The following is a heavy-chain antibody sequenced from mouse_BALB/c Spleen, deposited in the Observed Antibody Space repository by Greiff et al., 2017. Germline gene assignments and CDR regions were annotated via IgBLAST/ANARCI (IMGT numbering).Heavy chain of an antibody. D-gene: IGHD2-1*01. CDR2: INPYNGAT. V-gene: IGHV1-31*01. J-gene: IGHJ3*01. CDR1: GYSFTGYY. CDR3: AKGGGNYEGAWFAY. Sequence: VQLKESGPELVKPGASVKISCKASGYSFTGYYMHWVKQSHVKSLEWIGRINPYNGATSYNQNFKDKASLTVDKSSSTAYMELHSLTSEDSAVYYCAKGGGNYEGAWFAYWGQGTLVTVSA.